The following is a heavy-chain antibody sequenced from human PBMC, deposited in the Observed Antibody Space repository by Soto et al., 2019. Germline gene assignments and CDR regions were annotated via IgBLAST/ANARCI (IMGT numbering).Heavy chain of an antibody. CDR2: ISGSGGST. V-gene: IGHV3-23*01. D-gene: IGHD2-2*01. Sequence: EVQLLESGGGLVQPGGSLRLSCAASGFTFSSYAMSWVRQAPGKGLEWVSAISGSGGSTYYADSVKGRFTISRDNSNNTLYLQMNSLRAEDTAVYYCAKVKRGYCSSTSCRQSNDYYYYGMDVWGQGTTVTVSS. CDR1: GFTFSSYA. CDR3: AKVKRGYCSSTSCRQSNDYYYYGMDV. J-gene: IGHJ6*02.